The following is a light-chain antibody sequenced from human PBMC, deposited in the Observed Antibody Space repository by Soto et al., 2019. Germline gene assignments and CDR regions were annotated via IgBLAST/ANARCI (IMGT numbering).Light chain of an antibody. CDR1: QYIGRY. J-gene: IGKJ4*01. V-gene: IGKV1-39*01. CDR3: QQTYRTPLT. CDR2: AAS. Sequence: DIQMTQSTSSLSASVGDRVTITCRAGQYIGRYLNWYQQKPGKAPKLLIYAASSLHSGVPSRFSGSGSGTDFTLTISSLQPEDFATYSCQQTYRTPLTFGGGTKV.